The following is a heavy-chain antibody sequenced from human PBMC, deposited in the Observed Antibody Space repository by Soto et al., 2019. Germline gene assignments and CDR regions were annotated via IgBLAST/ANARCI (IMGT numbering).Heavy chain of an antibody. CDR1: GYSFSSYW. CDR3: ARQDETSREDYYGMDV. CDR2: IDPSDSYT. V-gene: IGHV5-10-1*01. J-gene: IGHJ6*02. Sequence: PGESLKISCKGSGYSFSSYWITWVRQLPVKGLEWMGRIDPSDSYTNYNPSFQGHVTISVDKSISTAYLQWNSLKASDSAMYYCARQDETSREDYYGMDVWGQGTTVTVSS.